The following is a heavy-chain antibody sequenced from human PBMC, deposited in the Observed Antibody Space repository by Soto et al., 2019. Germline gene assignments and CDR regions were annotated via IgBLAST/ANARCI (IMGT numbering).Heavy chain of an antibody. J-gene: IGHJ4*02. V-gene: IGHV3-74*01. D-gene: IGHD6-13*01. CDR1: GFTFSSYY. CDR3: AASIAAGGGG. CDR2: INSAGSRT. Sequence: EVHLVESGGGLVQPGGSLRLSCAASGFTFSSYYMHWVRQAPGKGLVWVSRINSAGSRTAYADSVKGRFTISRDNAKNTLYLQMNNLGAEDTAVYYCAASIAAGGGGWGQGTLVTVSS.